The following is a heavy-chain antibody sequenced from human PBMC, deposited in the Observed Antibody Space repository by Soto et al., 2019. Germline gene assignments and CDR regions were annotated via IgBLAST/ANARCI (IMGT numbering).Heavy chain of an antibody. CDR2: IYYSGST. V-gene: IGHV4-39*01. Sequence: QLQLQESGPGLVKPSETLSLTCTVSGGSISSSSYYWGWIRQPPGKGLEWIGYIYYSGSTNCNPSLKRRATISVDTSKNQFSLKVSSVTAADTAVYFCARHISGSYYRPFDYWGQGTLVTVSS. J-gene: IGHJ4*02. D-gene: IGHD1-26*01. CDR1: GGSISSSSYY. CDR3: ARHISGSYYRPFDY.